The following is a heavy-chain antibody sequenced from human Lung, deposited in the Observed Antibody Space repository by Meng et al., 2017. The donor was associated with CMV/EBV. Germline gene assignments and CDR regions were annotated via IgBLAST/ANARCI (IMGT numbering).Heavy chain of an antibody. V-gene: IGHV2-5*02. D-gene: IGHD3-9*01. CDR1: GFSLSTSGVG. CDR3: AHTLMGTFYYDILTGYYAYWYFDL. CDR2: IYWDDDK. J-gene: IGHJ2*01. Sequence: QITLKESGPTLVKPTQTLTLTCTFSGFSLSTSGVGVGWIRQPPGKALEWLALIYWDDDKRYSPSLKSRLTITKDTSKNQVVLTMTNMDPVDTATYYCAHTLMGTFYYDILTGYYAYWYFDLWGRGPLVTVSS.